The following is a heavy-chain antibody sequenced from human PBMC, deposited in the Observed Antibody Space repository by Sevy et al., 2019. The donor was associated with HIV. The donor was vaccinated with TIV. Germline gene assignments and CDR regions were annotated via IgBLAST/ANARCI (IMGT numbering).Heavy chain of an antibody. V-gene: IGHV3-30*02. CDR1: GFSFSSYG. D-gene: IGHD3-10*01. CDR2: IQYDGSNK. CDR3: VKEGGGAGGDH. J-gene: IGHJ4*02. Sequence: GGSLRLSCAASGFSFSSYGMHWVRQAPGKGLERMSYIQYDGSNKDYADSVKGRFTISRDNSKNTLYLQMNSLRVEDTAVFYCVKEGGGAGGDHWGQGTLVTVSS.